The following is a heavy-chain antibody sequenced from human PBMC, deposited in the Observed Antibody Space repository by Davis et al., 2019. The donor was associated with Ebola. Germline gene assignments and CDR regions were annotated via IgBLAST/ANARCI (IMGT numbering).Heavy chain of an antibody. D-gene: IGHD6-19*01. CDR2: IYYSGST. Sequence: PSETLSLTCTVSGGSISTTFYYWGWIRQPPGKGLEWIGSIYYSGSTYYNPSLKIRVTISGDMSKNQFSLRLRYVTAAETAVYYCAIYSDTTSDWYGGAFDYWGQGTLVTVSS. J-gene: IGHJ4*02. V-gene: IGHV4-39*07. CDR1: GGSISTTFYY. CDR3: AIYSDTTSDWYGGAFDY.